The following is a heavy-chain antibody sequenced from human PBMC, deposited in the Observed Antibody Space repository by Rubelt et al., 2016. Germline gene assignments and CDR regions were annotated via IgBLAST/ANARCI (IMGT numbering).Heavy chain of an antibody. D-gene: IGHD1-26*01. CDR3: ARGFSGGATPDY. V-gene: IGHV4-59*12. J-gene: IGHJ4*02. CDR2: IYYSGST. CDR1: ADSISGFS. Sequence: QVQLQESGPRLVKPSETLSLTCNVSADSISGFSWSWIRQPPGKGLECIGDIYYSGSTNYNPSLESRVTMSVDTSKNQFSLKLTSVTAADTAVYYCARGFSGGATPDYWGQGTLVIVSS.